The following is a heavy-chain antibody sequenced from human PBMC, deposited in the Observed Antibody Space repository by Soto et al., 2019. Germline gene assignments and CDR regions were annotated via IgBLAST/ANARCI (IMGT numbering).Heavy chain of an antibody. J-gene: IGHJ5*02. D-gene: IGHD4-17*01. CDR1: GYTFTSYD. CDR3: ARGVKYGAYSRWFDP. V-gene: IGHV1-8*01. CDR2: MNPNSGNT. Sequence: QVQLVQSGAEVKKPGASVKVSCKASGYTFTSYDINWVRQATGQGLEYLGWMNPNSGNTGYVQKFQGRVIMTSDTSIRTAYMERSSLRSEDTAVYFCARGVKYGAYSRWFDPWGQGTLVTVSS.